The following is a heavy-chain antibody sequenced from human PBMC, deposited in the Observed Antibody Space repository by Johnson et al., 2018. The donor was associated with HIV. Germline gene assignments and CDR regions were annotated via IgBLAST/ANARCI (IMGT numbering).Heavy chain of an antibody. Sequence: VQLMESGGGLIQPGGSLRLSCAASGFTVSSNYMSWVRQAPGKGLEWVSAISGSGGRTYYADSVKGRFTISRDNAKNTLYLEMKSLRAEDTAVYYCAREGPSERAGFDIWGQGTMVTVSS. CDR1: GFTVSSNY. CDR3: AREGPSERAGFDI. V-gene: IGHV3-53*01. J-gene: IGHJ3*02. CDR2: SGSGGRT.